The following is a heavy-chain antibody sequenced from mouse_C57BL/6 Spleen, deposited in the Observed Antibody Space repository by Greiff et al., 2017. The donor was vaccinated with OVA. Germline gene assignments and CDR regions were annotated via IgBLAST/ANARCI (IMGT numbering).Heavy chain of an antibody. V-gene: IGHV5-4*01. CDR3: AREGNGDRSGFAY. CDR2: ISDGGSYT. D-gene: IGHD3-3*01. CDR1: GFTFSSYA. J-gene: IGHJ3*01. Sequence: EVKLVESGGGLVKPGGSLKLSCAASGFTFSSYAMSWVRQPPDKRLAWVATISDGGSYTYYPDNVKGRFTIARDNAKNNLYLQMSHRKSEDTARYYCAREGNGDRSGFAYWGQGTRVTVSA.